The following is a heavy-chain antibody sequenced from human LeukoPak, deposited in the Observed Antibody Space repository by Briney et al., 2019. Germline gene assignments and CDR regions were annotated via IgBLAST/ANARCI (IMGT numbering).Heavy chain of an antibody. CDR3: AKDGSIWFGESKYYFDY. Sequence: GGSLRLSCAASGFTFSNFAMTWVRQAPGKGLEWVSTITRDSGGTYYADSVKGRFTISRDNSKNTLYLQMNSLRAEDTAVYYCAKDGSIWFGESKYYFDYWGQGTLVTVSS. J-gene: IGHJ4*02. CDR2: ITRDSGGT. D-gene: IGHD3-10*01. CDR1: GFTFSNFA. V-gene: IGHV3-23*01.